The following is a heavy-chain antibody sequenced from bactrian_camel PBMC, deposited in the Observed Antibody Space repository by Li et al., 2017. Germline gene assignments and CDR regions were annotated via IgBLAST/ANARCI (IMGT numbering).Heavy chain of an antibody. CDR2: IYTGIGLSVYNTT. J-gene: IGHJ6*01. CDR3: AAGKPYRRVELSKSEVTT. CDR1: GSTAGIMC. V-gene: IGHV3S54*01. Sequence: HVQLVESGGGSVQTGGSLRLSCAASGSTAGIMCMGWFRQAPGKEREGVAAIYTGIGLSVYNTTYYADSVKGRFTISQDKSKTMVYLQMNSLEPEDTAMYYCAAGKPYRRVELSKSEVTTWDQGTQVTVS. D-gene: IGHD2*01.